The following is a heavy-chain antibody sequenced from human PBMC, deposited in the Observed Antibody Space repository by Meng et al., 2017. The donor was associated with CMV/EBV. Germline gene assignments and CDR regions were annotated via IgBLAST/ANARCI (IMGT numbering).Heavy chain of an antibody. Sequence: GESLKIPCAASGFTFSNAWMSWVRQAPGKGLEWVGRIKSKSDGGTKDYAAPVKGRFTISGDDSKNTLYLQMNSLRTEDTAVYFCTTRQRILIFQVVPPYWGQGTLVTVSS. CDR3: TTRQRILIFQVVPPY. V-gene: IGHV3-15*01. J-gene: IGHJ4*02. D-gene: IGHD3/OR15-3a*01. CDR1: GFTFSNAW. CDR2: IKSKSDGGTK.